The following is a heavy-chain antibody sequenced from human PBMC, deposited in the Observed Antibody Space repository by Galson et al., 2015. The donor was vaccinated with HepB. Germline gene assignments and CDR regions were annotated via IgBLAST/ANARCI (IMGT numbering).Heavy chain of an antibody. D-gene: IGHD6-13*01. V-gene: IGHV1-24*01. CDR3: AIYSSSRGYFDY. CDR2: FDPEDGET. CDR1: GYTLTELS. Sequence: SVKVSCKVSGYTLTELSMHWVRQAPGKGLEWMGGFDPEDGETIYAQKFQGRVTMTEDTSTDTAYMELSSLRSEDTAVYYCAIYSSSRGYFDYWGQGTLVTVSS. J-gene: IGHJ4*02.